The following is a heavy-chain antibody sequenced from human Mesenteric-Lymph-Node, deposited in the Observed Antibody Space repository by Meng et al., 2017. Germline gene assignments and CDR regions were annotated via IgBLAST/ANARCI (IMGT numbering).Heavy chain of an antibody. Sequence: QFQWAQSGAEVKKSGASVKVSCKASGYTFTSYGISWGRQAPGQGLEWMGWISAYNGNTNYAQKLQGRVTMTTDKSTSTAYMELRSLRSDDTAVYYCARETYYYGSGSLNWFDHWGQGTLVTVSS. V-gene: IGHV1-18*01. CDR2: ISAYNGNT. CDR1: GYTFTSYG. CDR3: ARETYYYGSGSLNWFDH. J-gene: IGHJ5*02. D-gene: IGHD3-10*01.